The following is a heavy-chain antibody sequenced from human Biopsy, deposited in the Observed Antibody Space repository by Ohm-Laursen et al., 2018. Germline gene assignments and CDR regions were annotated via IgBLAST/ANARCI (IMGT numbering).Heavy chain of an antibody. J-gene: IGHJ5*02. Sequence: GSLRLSCTASGFTVSDNHISWIRQAPGKGLQWVSLIYSDGNTYYADSVKGRFTISRDIPRNTLYLQMNSLRAEDTAVYYCARGPRKLWSGYYTWGQGSLVSVSS. D-gene: IGHD3-3*01. CDR3: ARGPRKLWSGYYT. CDR2: IYSDGNT. V-gene: IGHV3-53*01. CDR1: GFTVSDNH.